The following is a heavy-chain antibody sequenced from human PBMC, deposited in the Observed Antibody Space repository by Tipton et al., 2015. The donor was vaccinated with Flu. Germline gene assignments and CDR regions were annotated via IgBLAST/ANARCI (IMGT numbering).Heavy chain of an antibody. D-gene: IGHD2-2*01. CDR1: GRSFSGYY. CDR2: INHSGST. CDR3: ARAGCSSTSCYGGGGWFDP. J-gene: IGHJ5*02. Sequence: TLSLTCAVYGRSFSGYYRSWIRQPPGKGLEWIGEINHSGSTNYNPSLKSRVTISVDTSKNQFSLKLSSVTAADTAVYYCARAGCSSTSCYGGGGWFDPWVQGTLVTVSS. V-gene: IGHV4-34*01.